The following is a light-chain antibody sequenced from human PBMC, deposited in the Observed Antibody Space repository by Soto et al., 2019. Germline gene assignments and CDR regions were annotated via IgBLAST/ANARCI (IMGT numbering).Light chain of an antibody. CDR2: GAS. J-gene: IGKJ5*01. CDR3: QQYNSWPPSIT. V-gene: IGKV3-15*01. CDR1: ESVRTN. Sequence: ERVMTQAPATLSVSPGERATLSCRASESVRTNLAWYQQRPGQSPRLLIYGASTRASGVPARFSGSGSGTEFTLTISSLQSEDFAVYYCQQYNSWPPSITLGQGTRLEIK.